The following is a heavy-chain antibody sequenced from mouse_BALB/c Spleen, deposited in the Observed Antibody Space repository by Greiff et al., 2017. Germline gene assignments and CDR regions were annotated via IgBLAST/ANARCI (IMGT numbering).Heavy chain of an antibody. J-gene: IGHJ4*01. Sequence: DVMLVESGGGLVKPGGSLKLSCAASGFAFSSYDMSWVRQTPEKRLEWVAYISSGGGSTYYPDTVKGRFTISRDNAKNTLYLQMSSLKSEDTAMYYCARYGPYAMDYWGQGTSVTVSS. CDR2: ISSGGGST. CDR3: ARYGPYAMDY. V-gene: IGHV5-12-1*01. D-gene: IGHD2-10*02. CDR1: GFAFSSYD.